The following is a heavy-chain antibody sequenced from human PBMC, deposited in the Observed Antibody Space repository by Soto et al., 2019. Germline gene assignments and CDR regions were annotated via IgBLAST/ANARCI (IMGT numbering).Heavy chain of an antibody. J-gene: IGHJ1*01. CDR1: GFTFSDYY. CDR3: AKLSSSYSGSWSDYKN. D-gene: IGHD6-13*01. CDR2: ISSGSSYT. V-gene: IGHV3-11*03. Sequence: GGSLRLSCAASGFTFSDYYMSWIRQAPGKGLEWVSYISSGSSYTNYADSVKGRFTISRDNAKNSLYLQMNSLRAEDTAVYYRAKLSSSYSGSWSDYKNWGRGTLVTVSS.